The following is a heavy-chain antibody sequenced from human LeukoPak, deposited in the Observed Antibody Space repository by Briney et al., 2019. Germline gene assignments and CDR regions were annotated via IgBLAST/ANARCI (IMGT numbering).Heavy chain of an antibody. CDR3: ARRRGYYFDY. CDR1: GDSISSSSYY. J-gene: IGHJ4*02. Sequence: SETLSLTCTVSGDSISSSSYYWGWIRQPPGKGLEWIGSIYYSGSTYYNPSLKSRVTISVDTSKNQFSLKLSSVTAADTAVYYCARRRGYYFDYWGQGTLVTVSS. D-gene: IGHD4-17*01. V-gene: IGHV4-39*07. CDR2: IYYSGST.